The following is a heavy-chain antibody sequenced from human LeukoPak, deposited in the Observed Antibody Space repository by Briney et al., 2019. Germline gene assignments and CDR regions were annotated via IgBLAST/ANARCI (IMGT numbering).Heavy chain of an antibody. CDR2: ISNDASNK. J-gene: IGHJ4*02. CDR1: GFTFSNFG. D-gene: IGHD1-26*01. CDR3: ASGQGARVLDF. V-gene: IGHV3-30*03. Sequence: GRSLRLSCAASGFTFSNFGMHWVRQAPGKGPQWVAVISNDASNKYSADSVKGRFTISRDNSNNTLYLQMNSLRAEDTAMFYCASGQGARVLDFWGQGTLVTVSS.